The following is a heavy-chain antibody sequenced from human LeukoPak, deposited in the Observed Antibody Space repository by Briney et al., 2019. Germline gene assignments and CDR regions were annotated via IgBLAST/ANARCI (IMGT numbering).Heavy chain of an antibody. CDR2: IYSGGVI. D-gene: IGHD5-24*01. V-gene: IGHV3-53*01. J-gene: IGHJ4*02. CDR1: GFTVSSYY. Sequence: GGSLRLSCAASGFTVSSYYMSWVRQAPGKGLEWVSVIYSGGVIYYADSVKGRFTISRDNSKNMLYPQMNSLRAEDTAVYYCAREDGYNAPFDYWGQGTLVTVSS. CDR3: AREDGYNAPFDY.